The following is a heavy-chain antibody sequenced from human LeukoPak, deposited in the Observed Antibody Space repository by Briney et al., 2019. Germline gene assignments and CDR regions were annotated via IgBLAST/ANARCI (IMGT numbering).Heavy chain of an antibody. CDR1: GFTFSSCW. CDR2: IIGKTTST. J-gene: IGHJ4*02. Sequence: PGGSLRLSCAASGFTFSSCWMHWVRLAPGKGLEWVSTIIGKTTSTDYADSVRGRFTISRDNSRNTLSLQMNSLRADDTAVYYCARASSAIGKNYFDHWGPGTLVTVSS. CDR3: ARASSAIGKNYFDH. V-gene: IGHV3-23*01. D-gene: IGHD1-26*01.